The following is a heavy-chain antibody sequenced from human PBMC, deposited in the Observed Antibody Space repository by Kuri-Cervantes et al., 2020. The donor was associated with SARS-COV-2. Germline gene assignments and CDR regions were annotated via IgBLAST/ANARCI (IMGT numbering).Heavy chain of an antibody. J-gene: IGHJ4*02. V-gene: IGHV1-2*02. Sequence: ASVKVSCKASGYTFSDYYMHWVRQAPGQGLEWMGWINPNSGGTKYAQKFQGRVTMTRDTSISTAYMELSRLRSDDTAVYYCARDPGSGYDYGFDYWGQGTLVTVSS. CDR2: INPNSGGT. D-gene: IGHD5-12*01. CDR1: GYTFSDYY. CDR3: ARDPGSGYDYGFDY.